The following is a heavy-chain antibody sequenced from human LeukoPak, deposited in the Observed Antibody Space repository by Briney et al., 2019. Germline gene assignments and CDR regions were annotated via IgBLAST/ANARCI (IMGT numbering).Heavy chain of an antibody. Sequence: PSETLSLTCTVSGYSISSGYYWGWIRQPPGKGLEWIGSIYHSGSTYYNPSLKSRVTISVDTSKNQFSLKLSSVTAADTAVYYCARRFHLDHIVVVTSYAFDIWGQGTMVTVSS. CDR1: GYSISSGYY. V-gene: IGHV4-38-2*02. CDR3: ARRFHLDHIVVVTSYAFDI. J-gene: IGHJ3*02. D-gene: IGHD2-21*02. CDR2: IYHSGST.